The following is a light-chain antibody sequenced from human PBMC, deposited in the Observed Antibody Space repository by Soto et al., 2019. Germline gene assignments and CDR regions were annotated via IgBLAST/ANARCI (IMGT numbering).Light chain of an antibody. V-gene: IGKV3-15*01. J-gene: IGKJ1*01. CDR3: QQYNNSPPRT. Sequence: EIDMTQSPATMSVSPGERVTLSCRASQSVASNLAWYQQRFGQAPRLLIYGASVRATGIPARFRGSGSGTEFTLTISNVQSEDFAVYYCQQYNNSPPRTFGQGTKVEVK. CDR2: GAS. CDR1: QSVASN.